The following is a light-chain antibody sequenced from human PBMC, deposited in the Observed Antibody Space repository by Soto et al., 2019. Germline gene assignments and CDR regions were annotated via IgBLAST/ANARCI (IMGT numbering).Light chain of an antibody. CDR2: DAS. V-gene: IGKV3-20*01. J-gene: IGKJ5*01. Sequence: IVLTQSPVTLTLSPLARPTHSGSSSQSVASGHLAWYQQTPGQAPRLLVSDASSRATGIPDRFSGSASGTDFTLTISRLEPEDSAMYYCQQYGTAPITCGQGTRLAIK. CDR3: QQYGTAPIT. CDR1: QSVASGH.